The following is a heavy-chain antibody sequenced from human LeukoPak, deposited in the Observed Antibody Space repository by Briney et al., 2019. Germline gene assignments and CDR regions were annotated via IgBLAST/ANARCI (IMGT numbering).Heavy chain of an antibody. CDR1: GFTFSSYG. CDR3: ATPSRMYSSGWYSGGFDY. D-gene: IGHD6-19*01. J-gene: IGHJ4*02. CDR2: IRYDGSNK. V-gene: IGHV3-30*02. Sequence: PGGSLRLSCAASGFTFSSYGTHWVRQAPGKGLEWVAFIRYDGSNKYYADSVKGRFTISRDNSKNTLYLQMNSLRAEDTAVYYCATPSRMYSSGWYSGGFDYWGQGTLVTVSS.